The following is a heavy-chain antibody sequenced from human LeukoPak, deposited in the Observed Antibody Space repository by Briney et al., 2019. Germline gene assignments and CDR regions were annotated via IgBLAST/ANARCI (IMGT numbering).Heavy chain of an antibody. V-gene: IGHV1-24*01. CDR3: ATGPQIAAAGTGPAEYFQH. CDR1: GYTLTELS. CDR2: FDPEDGET. J-gene: IGHJ1*01. D-gene: IGHD6-13*01. Sequence: GASVKVSCKVSGYTLTELSMHWVRQAPGKGLEWMGGFDPEDGETIYAQKFQGRVTMTEDTSTDTAYMELSSLRSEDTAVYYCATGPQIAAAGTGPAEYFQHWGQGTLVTVSS.